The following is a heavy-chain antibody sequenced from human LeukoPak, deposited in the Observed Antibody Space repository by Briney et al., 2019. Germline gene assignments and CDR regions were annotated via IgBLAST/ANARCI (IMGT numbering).Heavy chain of an antibody. D-gene: IGHD6-13*01. J-gene: IGHJ5*02. Sequence: GGSLRLSCEASGFTFRSYGMHWVRQAPGKGLEWVAVISYDGSNKYYADSVKGRFTISRDNSKNTLYLQMNSLRTEDTAVYYCARTRAAAGYSSFWFDPWGQGTLVTVSS. CDR3: ARTRAAAGYSSFWFDP. V-gene: IGHV3-30*03. CDR1: GFTFRSYG. CDR2: ISYDGSNK.